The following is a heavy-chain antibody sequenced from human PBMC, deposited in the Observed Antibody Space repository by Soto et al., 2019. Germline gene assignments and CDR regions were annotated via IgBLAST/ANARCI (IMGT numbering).Heavy chain of an antibody. CDR2: INPNSGET. J-gene: IGHJ4*02. CDR3: ATSRISIAVAGETEYYFDY. V-gene: IGHV1-2*04. Sequence: SVKVSCQSSGYIFTDYYMHWVREAPVQGLEWMGWINPNSGETNYTQKFQGWVTMTRDTSISTAYMELSRLRSDDTAVYYCATSRISIAVAGETEYYFDYWGQETLVTVSS. D-gene: IGHD6-19*01. CDR1: GYIFTDYY.